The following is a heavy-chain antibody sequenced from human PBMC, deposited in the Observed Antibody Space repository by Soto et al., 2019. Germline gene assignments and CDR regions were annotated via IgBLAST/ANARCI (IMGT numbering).Heavy chain of an antibody. Sequence: PSETLSLTCTVSGGSISSYYWSWIRQPPGKGLEWIGYIYYSGSTNYNPSLKSRVTISVDTSKNQFSLKLSSVTAADTAVYYCASAGARPQLPQIQYYYYYGMDVWGQGTTVTVSS. CDR3: ASAGARPQLPQIQYYYYYGMDV. D-gene: IGHD6-6*01. V-gene: IGHV4-59*01. CDR2: IYYSGST. J-gene: IGHJ6*02. CDR1: GGSISSYY.